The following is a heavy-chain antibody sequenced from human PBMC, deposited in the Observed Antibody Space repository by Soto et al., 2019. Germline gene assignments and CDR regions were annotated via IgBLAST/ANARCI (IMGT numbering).Heavy chain of an antibody. CDR2: TYYRSKWYN. CDR3: AREDSSGWFEKKKFDY. Sequence: SQTLSLTCAISGDSVSSNSAAWNWIRQSPSRGLEWLGRTYYRSKWYNDYAVSVESRITINPDTSKNQFSLQLNSVTPEDTAVYYCAREDSSGWFEKKKFDYWGQGTLVTVSS. CDR1: GDSVSSNSAA. V-gene: IGHV6-1*01. D-gene: IGHD6-19*01. J-gene: IGHJ4*02.